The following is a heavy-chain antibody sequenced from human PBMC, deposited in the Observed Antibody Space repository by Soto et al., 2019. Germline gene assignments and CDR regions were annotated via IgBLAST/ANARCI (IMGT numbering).Heavy chain of an antibody. CDR3: AKDVGGSSGSYYNVNY. Sequence: QVQLVESGGGVVQPGRSLRLSCAASGFTFSSYGMHWVRQAPGKGLEWVAVISYDGSNKYYADSVKGRFTISRENSKNTLYLQMNSLRAEDTAVYYCAKDVGGSSGSYYNVNYWGQGTLVTVSS. CDR1: GFTFSSYG. CDR2: ISYDGSNK. J-gene: IGHJ4*02. V-gene: IGHV3-30*18. D-gene: IGHD3-10*01.